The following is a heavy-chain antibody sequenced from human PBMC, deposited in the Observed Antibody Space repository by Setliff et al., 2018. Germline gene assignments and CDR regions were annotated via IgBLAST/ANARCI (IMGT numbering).Heavy chain of an antibody. CDR2: MNPNSGNT. Sequence: ASVKVSCKASGYTFTSYDINWVRQATGQGLEWMGWMNPNSGNTGYAQKFQGRVTMTRNTSISTAYMELRSLRSEDTAVYYCARAPAYVGNLMVVVTTEGYYFDSWGQGTLVTVSS. CDR3: ARAPAYVGNLMVVVTTEGYYFDS. CDR1: GYTFTSYD. J-gene: IGHJ4*02. V-gene: IGHV1-8*02. D-gene: IGHD3-22*01.